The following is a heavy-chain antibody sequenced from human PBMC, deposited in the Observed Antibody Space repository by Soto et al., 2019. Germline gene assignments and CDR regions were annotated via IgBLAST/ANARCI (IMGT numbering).Heavy chain of an antibody. J-gene: IGHJ4*02. CDR3: ARGVRITFGGVIVTAPLDC. Sequence: QLQLQESGPGLVKPSGTLSLTCAVSGGSISSSHWWSWVRQPPGKGLEWIGEIYPSGSTNYNPSLKSRVTISVNKSKNQFSLKLSAVTAADTAVYYCARGVRITFGGVIVTAPLDCWGQGTLVTVSS. CDR2: IYPSGST. V-gene: IGHV4-4*02. D-gene: IGHD3-16*02. CDR1: GGSISSSHW.